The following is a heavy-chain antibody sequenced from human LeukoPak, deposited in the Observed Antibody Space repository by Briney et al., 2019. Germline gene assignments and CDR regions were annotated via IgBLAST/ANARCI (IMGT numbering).Heavy chain of an antibody. CDR3: ARGYCSSTSCYPFGY. J-gene: IGHJ4*02. CDR2: ISSNGGST. Sequence: GGSLRLSCAASGFTFSSYAMHWVRQAPGKGLEYVSAISSNGGSTYYANSVKGRFTISRDNSKNTLYLQMGSLRAEDMAVYYCARGYCSSTSCYPFGYWGQGTLVTVSS. D-gene: IGHD2-2*01. V-gene: IGHV3-64*01. CDR1: GFTFSSYA.